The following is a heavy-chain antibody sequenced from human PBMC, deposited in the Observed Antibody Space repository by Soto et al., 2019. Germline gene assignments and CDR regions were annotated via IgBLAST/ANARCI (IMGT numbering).Heavy chain of an antibody. CDR3: ASPFTSSGSYLGLPTN. D-gene: IGHD1-26*01. V-gene: IGHV1-69*01. J-gene: IGHJ3*01. CDR2: IIPIFGTA. Sequence: QVQLVQSGAEVKKPGSSVKVSCKASGGTFSSYAISWVRQAPGQGLEWMGGIIPIFGTANYAQKFQGRVTITPDESKSTVYMELSSLRAEDTAVYYCASPFTSSGSYLGLPTNWGQGTLVTVSS. CDR1: GGTFSSYA.